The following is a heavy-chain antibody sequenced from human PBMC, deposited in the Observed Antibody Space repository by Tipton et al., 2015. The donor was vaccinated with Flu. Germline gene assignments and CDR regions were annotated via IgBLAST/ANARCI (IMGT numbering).Heavy chain of an antibody. CDR2: ISSSGSTI. J-gene: IGHJ6*02. Sequence: SLRLSCAASGFTFSSYEMNWVRQAPGKGLEWVTYISSSGSTIYYAASVKGRFTISRDNAKNSLYLQMISLRAEDTAVYYCARDTRYLDLVYSYYCRDVWGQGTTVTVSS. CDR3: ARDTRYLDLVYSYYCRDV. CDR1: GFTFSSYE. V-gene: IGHV3-48*03. D-gene: IGHD3-9*01.